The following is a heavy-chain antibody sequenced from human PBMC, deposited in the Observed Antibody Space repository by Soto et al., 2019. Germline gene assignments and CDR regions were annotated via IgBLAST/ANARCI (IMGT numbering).Heavy chain of an antibody. CDR1: GFSFTNFP. Sequence: GGSLRLSCAASGFSFTNFPMSWVRQAPGKGLVGVTGIGASGDITWYADSVKGRLSISRDNSKNTLYLQLNSLRFEDTAVYYCAKDDFTDRGDDYFDYWGPGTLVTVSS. CDR3: AKDDFTDRGDDYFDY. D-gene: IGHD2-21*02. V-gene: IGHV3-23*01. J-gene: IGHJ4*02. CDR2: IGASGDIT.